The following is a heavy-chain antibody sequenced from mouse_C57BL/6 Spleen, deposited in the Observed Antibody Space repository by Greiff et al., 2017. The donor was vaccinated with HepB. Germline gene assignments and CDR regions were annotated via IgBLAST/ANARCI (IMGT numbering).Heavy chain of an antibody. CDR1: GFTFSDYG. CDR2: ISCGSSTI. V-gene: IGHV5-17*01. D-gene: IGHD4-1*01. CDR3: ARRNWDWCAY. J-gene: IGHJ3*01. Sequence: EVQGVESGGGLVKPGGSLKLSCAASGFTFSDYGMHWVRQAPEKGLEWVAYISCGSSTIYYADTVKGRFTISRDNAKNTLFLQMTSLRSEDTAMYYCARRNWDWCAYWGQGTLVTVSA.